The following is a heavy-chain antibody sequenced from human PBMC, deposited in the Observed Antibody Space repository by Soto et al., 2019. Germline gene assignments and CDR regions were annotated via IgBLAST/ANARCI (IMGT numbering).Heavy chain of an antibody. J-gene: IGHJ4*02. V-gene: IGHV2-5*01. Sequence: QITLKESGPTLVKPTQTLTLTCTFSGFSLSTTGVGVGWIRQPPGKALGWLALIYWNDDRRYSPSLKSRLTITTDTSKNQVVLTMTNMDPVDTATYYCAHSASVTCCYDFDYWGQGTLVTVSS. CDR2: IYWNDDR. D-gene: IGHD1-26*01. CDR1: GFSLSTTGVG. CDR3: AHSASVTCCYDFDY.